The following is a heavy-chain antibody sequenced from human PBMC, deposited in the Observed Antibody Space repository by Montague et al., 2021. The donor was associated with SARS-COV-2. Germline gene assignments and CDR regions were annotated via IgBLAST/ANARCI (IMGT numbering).Heavy chain of an antibody. Sequence: SETLSLTCAVYGGSLSGYYWSWIRQPPGKGLEWIGEINHSGSTNYNPSLKSRVTISVDTSKNQFSLKLSSVTAADTAVYYCAREVGRGYSGYEGEYWGQGTLVTVSS. CDR3: AREVGRGYSGYEGEY. D-gene: IGHD5-12*01. CDR2: INHSGST. CDR1: GGSLSGYY. V-gene: IGHV4-34*01. J-gene: IGHJ4*02.